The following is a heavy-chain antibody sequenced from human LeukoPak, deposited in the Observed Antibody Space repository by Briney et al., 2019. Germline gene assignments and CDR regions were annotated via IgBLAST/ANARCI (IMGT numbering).Heavy chain of an antibody. D-gene: IGHD3-3*01. CDR1: GYTFTSYD. Sequence: ASVKVSCKASGYTFTSYDINWVRQAPGQGLEWMGWISAYNGNTNYAQRVQGRVTMTTDTSTSTAYMELRSLRSDDTAVYYCARDGYDFLSGYYRTPFDNWGQGTLVTVSS. CDR2: ISAYNGNT. V-gene: IGHV1-18*01. J-gene: IGHJ4*02. CDR3: ARDGYDFLSGYYRTPFDN.